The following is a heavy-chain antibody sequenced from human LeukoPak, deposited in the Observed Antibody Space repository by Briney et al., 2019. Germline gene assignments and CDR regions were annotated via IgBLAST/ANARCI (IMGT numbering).Heavy chain of an antibody. CDR3: VRERWAVEDIYSAFDI. CDR2: IYYLETT. D-gene: IGHD5-12*01. CDR1: GGSVSSAGYY. V-gene: IGHV4-61*08. Sequence: PSETLSLTCIVSGGSVSSAGYYWSWIRQPPGKGLEWIGYIYYLETTNYNPSLKSRVTLSVDTSRNQFSLRLSSVTAADTAVYFCVRERWAVEDIYSAFDIWGHGTMVTVSS. J-gene: IGHJ3*02.